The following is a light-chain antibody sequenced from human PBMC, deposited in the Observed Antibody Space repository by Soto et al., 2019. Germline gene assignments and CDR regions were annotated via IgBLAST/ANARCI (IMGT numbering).Light chain of an antibody. CDR3: QQRSNWWT. CDR1: QSFRGL. J-gene: IGKJ1*01. Sequence: VLTQSAVTLSLSPGERATLSCRASQSFRGLLAWYQQKPGQAPRLLIYDAYNRATGIPPRFSGSGSGTGFTLTISSLEPEDSAVYYCQQRSNWWTFGQGTKVDIK. V-gene: IGKV3-11*01. CDR2: DAY.